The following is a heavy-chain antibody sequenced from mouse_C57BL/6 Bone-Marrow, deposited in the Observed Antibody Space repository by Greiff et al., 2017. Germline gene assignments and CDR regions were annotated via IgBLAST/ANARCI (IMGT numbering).Heavy chain of an antibody. CDR3: ARHEDRRRELCLGAGFAY. D-gene: IGHD3-1*01. CDR1: GYTFTEYT. V-gene: IGHV1-62-2*01. CDR2: FYPGTGSI. J-gene: IGHJ3*01. Sequence: QVQLQQSGAELVKPGASVKLSCKASGYTFTEYTIHWVKQRSGQGLEWIGWFYPGTGSIKYNETFKDKAILTADKSSSTVYMELSRLTSEDSAVYFGARHEDRRRELCLGAGFAYWGQGTLVTVSA.